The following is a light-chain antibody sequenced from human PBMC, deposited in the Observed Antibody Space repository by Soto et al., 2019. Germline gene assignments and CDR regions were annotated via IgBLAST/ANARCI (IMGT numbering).Light chain of an antibody. V-gene: IGKV1-33*01. CDR3: QQYDNLSWT. CDR2: DAS. CDR1: QDISNY. Sequence: DIQMTQSPSSLSASVGDRVTITCQASQDISNYLNWYQQKPGKAPKLLIYDASNLETGVPSRFSGRGSGTDLTFTISSRQPEEIATYYCQQYDNLSWTFGQGTKVEIK. J-gene: IGKJ1*01.